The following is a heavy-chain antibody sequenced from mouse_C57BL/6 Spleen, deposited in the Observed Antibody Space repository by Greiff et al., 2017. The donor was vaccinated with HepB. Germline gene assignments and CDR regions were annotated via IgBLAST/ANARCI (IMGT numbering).Heavy chain of an antibody. V-gene: IGHV3-6*01. D-gene: IGHD1-1*01. CDR3: AELLRNY. J-gene: IGHJ2*01. Sequence: DVQLQESGPGLVKPSQSLSLTCSVTGYSITSGYYWNWIRQFPGNKLEWMGYISYDGSNNYNPSLKNRISITRDTSKNQFFLKLNSVTTEDTATYYCAELLRNYWGQGTTLTVSS. CDR2: ISYDGSN. CDR1: GYSITSGYY.